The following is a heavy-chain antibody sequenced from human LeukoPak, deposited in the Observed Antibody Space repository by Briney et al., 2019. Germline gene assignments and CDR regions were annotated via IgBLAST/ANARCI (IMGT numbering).Heavy chain of an antibody. J-gene: IGHJ4*02. D-gene: IGHD6-19*01. Sequence: GGSLRLSCAASGFTFSTYWMTWVRQAPGRGLEWVANIKQDGSEKYYVDSVKGRFTLSRDNAKNSLFLQMNSLRAEDTAVYYCAREIITGRYAGGIDYWGQGTLVTVSS. CDR2: IKQDGSEK. CDR3: AREIITGRYAGGIDY. V-gene: IGHV3-7*01. CDR1: GFTFSTYW.